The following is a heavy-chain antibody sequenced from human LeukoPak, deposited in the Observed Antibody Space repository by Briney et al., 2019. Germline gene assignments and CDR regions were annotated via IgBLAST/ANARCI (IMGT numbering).Heavy chain of an antibody. D-gene: IGHD6-25*01. CDR2: IRNKVNSYTT. J-gene: IGHJ4*02. CDR3: ATSNSNGLSLFDY. V-gene: IGHV3-72*01. CDR1: GFIFTNYF. Sequence: GGSLRLSCAASGFIFTNYFMSWVRQAPGKGLEWVGRIRNKVNSYTTEYAASVKDRFTISRDDSKNSVWLQMNSLKTEDSAVYYCATSNSNGLSLFDYWGQGTLVTVSS.